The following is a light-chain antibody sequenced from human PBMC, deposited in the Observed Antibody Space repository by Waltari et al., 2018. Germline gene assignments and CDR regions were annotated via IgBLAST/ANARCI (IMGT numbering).Light chain of an antibody. CDR2: AAA. J-gene: IGKJ2*01. V-gene: IGKV1-NL1*01. CDR1: QAIIIS. CDR3: QQYYSTPPYT. Sequence: DLHLTQSPSSLSASVVDRVTLTCRASQAIIISLAWFQHKPGKAPKLLLYAAARLASGAPSRFSGSGDGTDDTLTNSSLQPEDSANYYCQQYYSTPPYTFGQRTKLEIK.